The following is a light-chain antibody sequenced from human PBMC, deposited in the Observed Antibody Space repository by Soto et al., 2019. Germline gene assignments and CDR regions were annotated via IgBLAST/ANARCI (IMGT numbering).Light chain of an antibody. CDR2: GAS. Sequence: EIVMTQSPATLSVSPGERATLSCMASQSVSSNLAWYQQKPGQAPRLLIYGASTRATGIPARFSGSGSGTAFTRTISSLQSEDFAVYYCQQYNNWPHMAFGQGTKVEIK. CDR3: QQYNNWPHMA. V-gene: IGKV3-15*01. J-gene: IGKJ1*01. CDR1: QSVSSN.